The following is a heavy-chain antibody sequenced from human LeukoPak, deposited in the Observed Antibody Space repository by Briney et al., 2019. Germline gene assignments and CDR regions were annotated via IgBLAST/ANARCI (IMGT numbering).Heavy chain of an antibody. CDR3: ARHRAQSAFWFDP. J-gene: IGHJ5*02. V-gene: IGHV4-59*01. CDR1: GGSISGYY. Sequence: SETLSLTCTVSGGSISGYYWSWIRQPPGKELEWIGYMFHSASTKYNPSLKSRVTISVDTSKDQFSLKLRSVTAADTAVYYCARHRAQSAFWFDPWGQGTLVTVSS. CDR2: MFHSAST.